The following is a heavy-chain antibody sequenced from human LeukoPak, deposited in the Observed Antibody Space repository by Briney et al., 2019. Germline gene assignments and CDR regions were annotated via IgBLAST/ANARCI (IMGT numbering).Heavy chain of an antibody. CDR2: ISAYNGNT. V-gene: IGHV1-18*01. CDR3: ARASGEEWFDP. J-gene: IGHJ5*02. Sequence: ASVTVSCKASGYTFTSYGISWVRPAPGQGLAGMGWISAYNGNTNYAQKLQGRVTMTTDTSTSTAYMELRSLRSDDTAVYYCARASGEEWFDPWGQGTLVTVSS. CDR1: GYTFTSYG.